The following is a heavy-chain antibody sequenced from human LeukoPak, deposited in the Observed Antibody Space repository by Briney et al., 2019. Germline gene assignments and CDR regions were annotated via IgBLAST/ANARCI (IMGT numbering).Heavy chain of an antibody. CDR1: AGSISRGGYY. J-gene: IGHJ4*02. CDR3: VRDRLGGDLDY. CDR2: IYYSGST. Sequence: SQTLSLTCTVAAGSISRGGYYWSWIRQHPGKGLEWIGYIYYSGSTYYNPSLKSRVTIVVDTSKNKFSLELSSVTAADTAVYYCVRDRLGGDLDYWGQGTLVTVSS. D-gene: IGHD3-16*01. V-gene: IGHV4-31*03.